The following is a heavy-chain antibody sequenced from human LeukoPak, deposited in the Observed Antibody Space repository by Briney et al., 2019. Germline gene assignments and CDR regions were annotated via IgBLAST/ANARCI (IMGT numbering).Heavy chain of an antibody. Sequence: ASVKVSCKASGYTFTSYAMHWVRQAPGQRLEWMGWINAGNGNTKYSQKFQGRVTITRDTSASTAYMELSSPRSEDTAVYYCARGVAGLYYFDYWGQGTLVTVSS. J-gene: IGHJ4*02. CDR1: GYTFTSYA. D-gene: IGHD6-19*01. V-gene: IGHV1-3*01. CDR3: ARGVAGLYYFDY. CDR2: INAGNGNT.